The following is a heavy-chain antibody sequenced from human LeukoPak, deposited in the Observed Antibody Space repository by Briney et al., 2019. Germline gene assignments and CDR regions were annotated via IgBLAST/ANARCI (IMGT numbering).Heavy chain of an antibody. V-gene: IGHV3-21*01. CDR3: ARDLSVGSKPDLGFDY. Sequence: PGGSLRLSCVASGFTFSSYNMNWVRQAPGKGLEWVSSISSSSRYIYYTDSVKGRFTISRDNAKNSLYLQMNSLRAEDTAVYYCARDLSVGSKPDLGFDYWAREPWSPSPQ. J-gene: IGHJ4*02. CDR2: ISSSSRYI. CDR1: GFTFSSYN. D-gene: IGHD1-26*01.